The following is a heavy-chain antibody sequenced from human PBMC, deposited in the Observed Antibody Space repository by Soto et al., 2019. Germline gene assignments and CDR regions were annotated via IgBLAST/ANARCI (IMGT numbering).Heavy chain of an antibody. J-gene: IGHJ4*02. D-gene: IGHD7-27*01. CDR1: GYTFTGYY. CDR3: ARVPYWGYHIFEF. V-gene: IGHV1-2*04. CDR2: INPNSGGT. Sequence: ASVKVSCKASGYTFTGYYMHWVRQAPGQGLEWMGWINPNSGGTNYAQKFQGWVTMTRDTSISTAYMELSRLRSDDTAVYYCARVPYWGYHIFEFWGQGTLVTVSS.